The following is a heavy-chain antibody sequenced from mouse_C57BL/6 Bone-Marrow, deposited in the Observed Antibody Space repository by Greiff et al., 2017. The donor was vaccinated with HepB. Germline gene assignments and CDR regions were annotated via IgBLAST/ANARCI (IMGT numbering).Heavy chain of an antibody. Sequence: VQLQQSGPELVKPGASVKISCKASGYTFTDYYINWVKQRPGQGLEWIGWIYPGSGNTKYNEKVKGKATLTVDKSSSTAYMELRSLTSEDSAVYYCARSPSRNYFDYWGQGTTLTVSS. CDR3: ARSPSRNYFDY. J-gene: IGHJ2*01. CDR1: GYTFTDYY. CDR2: IYPGSGNT. V-gene: IGHV1-84*01.